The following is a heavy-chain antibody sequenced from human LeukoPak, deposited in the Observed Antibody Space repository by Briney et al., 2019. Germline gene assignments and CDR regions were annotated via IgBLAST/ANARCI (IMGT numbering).Heavy chain of an antibody. V-gene: IGHV4-30-4*01. CDR2: IYYSGST. J-gene: IGHJ5*02. Sequence: PSETLSLTCTVSGGSISIGDYYWSWIRQPPGKGLEWIGYIYYSGSTYYNPSLKSRVTISVDTSKNQFSLKLSSVTAADTAVYYCARVALELLPNWFDPWGQGTLVTVSS. CDR1: GGSISIGDYY. CDR3: ARVALELLPNWFDP. D-gene: IGHD1-26*01.